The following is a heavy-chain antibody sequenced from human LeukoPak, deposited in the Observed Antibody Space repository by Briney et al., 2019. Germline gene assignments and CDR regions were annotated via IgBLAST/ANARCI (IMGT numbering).Heavy chain of an antibody. D-gene: IGHD1-26*01. Sequence: GGSLRLSCAASGFTFSRYAMHWVRQAPGKGLEWVALILYDGSNQYSADSLKGRFTISRDNSKNTLYLQMNSLRAEDTAVYYCAKDLLYSGSPPGNYWGQGTLVTVSS. CDR1: GFTFSRYA. CDR3: AKDLLYSGSPPGNY. V-gene: IGHV3-30*04. CDR2: ILYDGSNQ. J-gene: IGHJ4*02.